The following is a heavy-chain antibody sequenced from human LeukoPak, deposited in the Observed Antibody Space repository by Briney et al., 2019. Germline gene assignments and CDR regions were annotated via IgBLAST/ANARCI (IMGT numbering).Heavy chain of an antibody. CDR1: GGSISSYD. Sequence: KTSETLSLSCTVSGGSISSYDWSWIRQPPGKGLEWIGYIYYSGSTNYNPSLKSRATISVDTSKHHFSLPLTSVTAADTAVYYRARGGTRSNGKDVWGQGTTVTVS. J-gene: IGHJ6*02. CDR3: ARGGTRSNGKDV. V-gene: IGHV4-59*01. CDR2: IYYSGST. D-gene: IGHD1-26*01.